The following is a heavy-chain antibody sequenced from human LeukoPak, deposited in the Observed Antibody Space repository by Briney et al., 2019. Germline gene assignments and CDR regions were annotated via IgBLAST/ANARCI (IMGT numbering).Heavy chain of an antibody. J-gene: IGHJ3*02. Sequence: ASVKVSCKASGYTFTDYYIHWVRQAPGQGLEWMGWINSDNGVISYAQKFQGRVTMTSDTSISTAYMDLSRLRFDDTAVYYCARDGSRTAFDIWGQGTIVTVSS. CDR2: INSDNGVI. CDR3: ARDGSRTAFDI. V-gene: IGHV1-2*02. CDR1: GYTFTDYY. D-gene: IGHD3-10*01.